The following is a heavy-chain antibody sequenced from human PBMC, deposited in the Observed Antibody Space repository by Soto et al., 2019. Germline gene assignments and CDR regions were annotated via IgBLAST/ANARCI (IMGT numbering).Heavy chain of an antibody. CDR2: IWYDGSKK. J-gene: IGHJ3*02. D-gene: IGHD3-10*01. CDR1: GFTFSSYG. CDR3: ARGSEGNAFDI. Sequence: LRLSCAASGFTFSSYGMHWVRQAPGKGLEWVALIWYDGSKKYYADSVKGRFTISRDDSKNTLYLQMDSLRAEGTAVYYCARGSEGNAFDIWGQGTLVTVSS. V-gene: IGHV3-33*01.